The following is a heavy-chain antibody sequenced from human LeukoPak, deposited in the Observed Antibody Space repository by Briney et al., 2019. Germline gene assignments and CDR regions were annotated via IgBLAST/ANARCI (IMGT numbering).Heavy chain of an antibody. Sequence: GESLKISCAASGFTFSSYAMNWARQAPGKGLEWVSFMNSDGSTIHYAESVKGRFTISRDNAENSLYLQMNSLRPEDTAVYYCAKDIWYVSSWLHAFDLWGRGTMVTVSS. D-gene: IGHD6-13*01. V-gene: IGHV3-48*01. CDR3: AKDIWYVSSWLHAFDL. CDR1: GFTFSSYA. J-gene: IGHJ3*01. CDR2: MNSDGSTI.